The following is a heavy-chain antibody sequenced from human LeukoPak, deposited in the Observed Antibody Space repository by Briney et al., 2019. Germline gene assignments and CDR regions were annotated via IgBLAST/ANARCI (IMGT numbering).Heavy chain of an antibody. Sequence: PGGSLRLSRAASGFTFSSYSMNWVRQAPGKGLEWVSSISSSSSYIYYADSVKGRFTISRDNAKNSLYLQMNSLRAEDTAVYYCARDSKIQLWLRIVDYYGMDVWGQGTTVTVSS. CDR3: ARDSKIQLWLRIVDYYGMDV. J-gene: IGHJ6*02. CDR1: GFTFSSYS. CDR2: ISSSSSYI. V-gene: IGHV3-21*01. D-gene: IGHD5-18*01.